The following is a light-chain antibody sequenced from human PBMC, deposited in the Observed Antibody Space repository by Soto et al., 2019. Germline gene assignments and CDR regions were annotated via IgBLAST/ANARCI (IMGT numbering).Light chain of an antibody. Sequence: EIVMTQSPGTLSLSPGETATLYCRASQSVDSNYLAWYQQKPGQAPRLLVYGISTRATDIPARFSGSGSGTEFTLTISSLQSEDFGIYYCQQHSKWPITFGQGTRLEFK. J-gene: IGKJ5*01. V-gene: IGKV3-15*01. CDR3: QQHSKWPIT. CDR1: QSVDSN. CDR2: GIS.